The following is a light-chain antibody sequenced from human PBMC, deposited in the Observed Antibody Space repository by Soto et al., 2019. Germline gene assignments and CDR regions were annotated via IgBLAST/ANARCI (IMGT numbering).Light chain of an antibody. V-gene: IGKV3-20*01. Sequence: IVLTQSPGTLSLSPGESATLSCRASQTVRGNYFAWYQQTPGHPPRLLVYGPSVRAAGVPDRFSGSGSRTDFNLTISRVEPEDFAMYDCHQFGSSPFSFGPGTKVDIK. CDR2: GPS. CDR3: HQFGSSPFS. J-gene: IGKJ3*01. CDR1: QTVRGNY.